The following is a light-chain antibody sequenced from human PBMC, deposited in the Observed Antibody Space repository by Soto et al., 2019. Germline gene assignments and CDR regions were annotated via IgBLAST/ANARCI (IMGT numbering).Light chain of an antibody. J-gene: IGKJ2*02. CDR1: QSVSSN. CDR2: GAY. Sequence: EIVMTQSPATLSVSPGERATLSCRASQSVSSNLAWYQQKPGQAPRLLIYGAYTRATGIPARFSGSGSGTEFTLTNSSLQSEDFAVYYCQQYNNWPPCTFGQGTKLEIK. V-gene: IGKV3-15*01. CDR3: QQYNNWPPCT.